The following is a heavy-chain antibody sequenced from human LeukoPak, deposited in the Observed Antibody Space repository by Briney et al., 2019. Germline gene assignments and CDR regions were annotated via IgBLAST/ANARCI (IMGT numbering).Heavy chain of an antibody. CDR1: AFTFSSYG. D-gene: IGHD3-10*01. CDR3: AKDRYYGSGSDY. CDR2: ISYDGSNK. J-gene: IGHJ4*02. V-gene: IGHV3-30*18. Sequence: GGSLRLSCAASAFTFSSYGMHWVRQAPGKGLEWVAVISYDGSNKYYADSAKGRFTISRDNSKNTLYPQMNSLRAEDTAVYYCAKDRYYGSGSDYWGQGTLVTVSS.